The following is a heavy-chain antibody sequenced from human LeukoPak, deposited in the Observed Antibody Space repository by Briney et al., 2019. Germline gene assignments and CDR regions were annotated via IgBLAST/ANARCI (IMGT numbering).Heavy chain of an antibody. V-gene: IGHV3-7*01. J-gene: IGHJ4*02. CDR3: ARALTSVTDFDY. D-gene: IGHD4-17*01. CDR2: TNKDGTEK. Sequence: GGSLRLSCAPYAFTLSSYWMSWVRQPPGKGLEWVARTNKDGTEKYYVDSVKGRFAISRDNAKNSLYLQMNSLRAEDTAVYYCARALTSVTDFDYWGQGTLVTVSS. CDR1: AFTLSSYW.